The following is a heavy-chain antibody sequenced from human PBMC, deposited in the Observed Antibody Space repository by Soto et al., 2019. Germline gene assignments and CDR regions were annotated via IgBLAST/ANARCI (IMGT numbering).Heavy chain of an antibody. J-gene: IGHJ4*02. CDR3: ARTRQRRPVFYVDY. CDR1: GGPFNTFG. Sequence: QVQLMQSGAEVTKPGSSVKVSCKASGGPFNTFGISWVRQAPGQGLEWMGGIIPTYGTTNYARRFQGRVTITADESTTTAYLELSSLRHDDTAIYYCARTRQRRPVFYVDYWGQGTPISVTS. V-gene: IGHV1-69*01. CDR2: IIPTYGTT. D-gene: IGHD2-2*01.